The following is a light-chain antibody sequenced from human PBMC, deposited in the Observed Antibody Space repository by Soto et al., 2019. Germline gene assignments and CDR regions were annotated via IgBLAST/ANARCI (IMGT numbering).Light chain of an antibody. Sequence: QSALTQPASVSGSPGQSITISCTGTSSDVGSYNLVSWYQQHPGKAPKLMIYEGSKRPSGVSNRFSGSKSGNTASLTISGLQAEDEADYYCCSYAGSSPLFGRGTKLTVL. CDR1: SSDVGSYNL. CDR2: EGS. V-gene: IGLV2-23*01. J-gene: IGLJ2*01. CDR3: CSYAGSSPL.